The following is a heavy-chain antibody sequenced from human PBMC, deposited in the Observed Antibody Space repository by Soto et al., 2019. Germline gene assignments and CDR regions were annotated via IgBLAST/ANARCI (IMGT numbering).Heavy chain of an antibody. CDR2: IYSDGTT. J-gene: IGHJ6*02. V-gene: IGHV3-53*01. CDR1: GITVSSNY. CDR3: VRDRSGSSGYYGLDV. D-gene: IGHD3-10*01. Sequence: PGGSLRLSCAASGITVSSNYMTWVRQAPGKGLEWVSLIYSDGTTYYGDSVKGRFTISRDSSKNTLYLQMNSLRAEDTAVYYCVRDRSGSSGYYGLDVWGQGTTVTVSS.